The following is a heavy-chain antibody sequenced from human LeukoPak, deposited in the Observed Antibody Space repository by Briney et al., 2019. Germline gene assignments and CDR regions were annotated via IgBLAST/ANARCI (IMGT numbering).Heavy chain of an antibody. V-gene: IGHV3-30*18. D-gene: IGHD3-22*01. Sequence: GGSLRLSCAASGFTFSSYAMSWVRQAPGKGLEWVAVISYDGSNKYYADSVKGRFTISRDNSKNTLYLQMNSLRAEDAAVYYCAKRRTGMIVWGQGTLVTVSS. J-gene: IGHJ4*02. CDR3: AKRRTGMIV. CDR1: GFTFSSYA. CDR2: ISYDGSNK.